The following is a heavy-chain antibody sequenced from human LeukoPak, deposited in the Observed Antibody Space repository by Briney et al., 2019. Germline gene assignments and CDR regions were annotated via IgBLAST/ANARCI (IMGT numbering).Heavy chain of an antibody. Sequence: PGGSLRLSCAASGFTFSIYWMHWLRQAPGKGLVWVSRISPDGSSTNYADSVKGRFTISRDNARNILYLQMNSLRAEDTAVYYCASIFAGSSRDYWGQGTLVTVSS. CDR2: ISPDGSST. CDR1: GFTFSIYW. J-gene: IGHJ4*02. CDR3: ASIFAGSSRDY. V-gene: IGHV3-74*01. D-gene: IGHD6-13*01.